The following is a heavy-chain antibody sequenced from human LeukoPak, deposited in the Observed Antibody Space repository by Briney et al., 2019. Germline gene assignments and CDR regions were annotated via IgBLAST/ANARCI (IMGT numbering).Heavy chain of an antibody. CDR3: AREEIVGSTLFDY. V-gene: IGHV4-61*02. Sequence: SETLSLTCTVSGGSISSGSYYWTWIRQPAGKGLEWIGRIYTSGSTNYNPSPKSRVTISVDTSKNQFSLKLSSVTAADTAVYYCAREEIVGSTLFDYWGQGTLVTVSS. CDR2: IYTSGST. D-gene: IGHD1-26*01. J-gene: IGHJ4*02. CDR1: GGSISSGSYY.